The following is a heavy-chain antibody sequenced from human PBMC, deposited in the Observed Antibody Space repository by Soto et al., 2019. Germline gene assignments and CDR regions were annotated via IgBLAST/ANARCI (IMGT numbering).Heavy chain of an antibody. J-gene: IGHJ4*02. CDR1: GFTFSVYT. Sequence: EVQLLESGGGLVQPGGSLRLSCSASGFTFSVYTMNWVRQAPGKGLEWVSGIYGNGGGTFYADSVTGRFTISRDNSKNTLYLQMNSPRAEDTAVYFCAKDMQPDSRWEIDYWGQGTLVTVSS. CDR2: IYGNGGGT. D-gene: IGHD1-26*01. CDR3: AKDMQPDSRWEIDY. V-gene: IGHV3-23*01.